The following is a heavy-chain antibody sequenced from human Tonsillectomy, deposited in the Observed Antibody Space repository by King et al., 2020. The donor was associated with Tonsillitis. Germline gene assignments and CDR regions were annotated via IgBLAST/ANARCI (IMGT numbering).Heavy chain of an antibody. V-gene: IGHV4-39*07. D-gene: IGHD2-21*01. Sequence: QLQESGPGLVKASETLSLSCTVFGDSISSDNYYWGWIRQPPGQGLEWIGSIFYRGITYYNPSLKSRVTISVDTSKNRFSLRVTSVTAADTAIYFCARHPVWWSDRRSVWFDPWGQGTLVIVSS. CDR1: GDSISSDNYY. J-gene: IGHJ5*02. CDR2: IFYRGIT. CDR3: ARHPVWWSDRRSVWFDP.